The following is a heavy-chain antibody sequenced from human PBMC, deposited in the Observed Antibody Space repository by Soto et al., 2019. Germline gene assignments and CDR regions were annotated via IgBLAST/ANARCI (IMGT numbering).Heavy chain of an antibody. CDR1: RASSSNPTDEYS. J-gene: IGHJ4*02. V-gene: IGHV4-30-4*01. Sequence: QVQLRESGPGLVRPSETLSLTCTASRASSSNPTDEYSWTWIRQPPGKGLEWIGSIDFRGDQTYGPYVAVRLVVSLDTAKNQFSRSLSSVTAEDTAVYYCARGMFYLATWGQGSLVTVSS. D-gene: IGHD3-10*02. CDR2: IDFRGDQ. CDR3: ARGMFYLAT.